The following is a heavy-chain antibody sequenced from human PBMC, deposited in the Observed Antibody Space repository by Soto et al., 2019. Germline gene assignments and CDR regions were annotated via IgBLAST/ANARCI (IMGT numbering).Heavy chain of an antibody. CDR2: INNSGHYT. V-gene: IGHV3-21*04. CDR3: ARRPDAFDI. CDR1: GFTFISYS. Sequence: GGSLKLSCAASGFTFISYSMSWVRQAPGKGLEWVSDINNSGHYTYYADSVKGRFTISRDNSKNTMFLQMNNLRVEDTAMYYCARRPDAFDIWGQGAMVTVSS. J-gene: IGHJ3*02.